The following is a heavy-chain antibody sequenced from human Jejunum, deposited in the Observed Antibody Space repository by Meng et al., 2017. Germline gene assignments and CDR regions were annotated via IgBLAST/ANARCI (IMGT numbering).Heavy chain of an antibody. V-gene: IGHV3-7*01. Sequence: GGSLRLSCAVSGFTISNLYMTWVRQAPGKGLEWVANINKDGGDKFYVDSVKGRITISRDNAKNSLFLQMNSLRVKDTAVCYCARSRAFANWGQGTLVTVSS. CDR1: GFTISNLY. CDR3: ARSRAFAN. J-gene: IGHJ4*02. D-gene: IGHD2-21*01. CDR2: INKDGGDK.